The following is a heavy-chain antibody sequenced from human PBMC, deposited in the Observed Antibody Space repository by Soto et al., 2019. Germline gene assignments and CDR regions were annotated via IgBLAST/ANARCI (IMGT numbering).Heavy chain of an antibody. CDR1: GFTFSSYS. V-gene: IGHV3-21*01. CDR3: ARYDSSGYYWPYYYYGMDV. D-gene: IGHD3-22*01. J-gene: IGHJ6*02. CDR2: ISSSSSYI. Sequence: GGSLRLSCAASGFTFSSYSMNWVRQAPGKGLEWVSSISSSSSYIYYADSVKGRFTISRDNAKNSLYLQMNSLRAEDTAVYYCARYDSSGYYWPYYYYGMDVWGQGTTVTVSS.